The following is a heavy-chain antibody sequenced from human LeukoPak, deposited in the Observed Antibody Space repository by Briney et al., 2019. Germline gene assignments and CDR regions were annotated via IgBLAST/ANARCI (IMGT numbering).Heavy chain of an antibody. V-gene: IGHV3-74*01. J-gene: IGHJ1*01. CDR2: INTDGSTT. Sequence: GGSLRLSCAASGFTFSMYWMHWVRQAPGKGLLWVSRINTDGSTTNYADSVKGRFTISRDNAKNTLHLQMNSLRSEDTAVYYCARVPPSVGEATSEYFQDWGQGTLVTVSS. CDR3: ARVPPSVGEATSEYFQD. CDR1: GFTFSMYW. D-gene: IGHD1-26*01.